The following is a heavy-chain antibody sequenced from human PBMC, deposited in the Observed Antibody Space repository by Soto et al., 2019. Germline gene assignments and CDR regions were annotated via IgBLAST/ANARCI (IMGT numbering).Heavy chain of an antibody. Sequence: SETLSLTCTVSGGSISSSSYYWGWIRQPPGKGLEWIGSIYYSGSTYYNPSLKSRVTISVDTSKNQFSLKLSSVTAADTAVYYCARSLPKSFPLYWGQGTLLNVST. CDR1: GGSISSSSYY. V-gene: IGHV4-39*01. D-gene: IGHD3-16*02. CDR2: IYYSGST. J-gene: IGHJ4*02. CDR3: ARSLPKSFPLY.